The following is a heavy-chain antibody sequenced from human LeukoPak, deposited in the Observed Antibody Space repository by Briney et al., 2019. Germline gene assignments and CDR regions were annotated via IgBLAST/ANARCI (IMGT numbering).Heavy chain of an antibody. J-gene: IGHJ4*02. CDR1: GFTFDDYA. CDR2: INWNSDSI. Sequence: GGSLRLSCAVSGFTFDDYAMHWVRQVPGKGLEWVSGINWNSDSIGYADSVKGRFTTSRDNAKNSLYLQMNSLRAEDTAVYYCARGHSSGWRISTRPLHYWGQGTLVTVSS. D-gene: IGHD6-19*01. V-gene: IGHV3-9*01. CDR3: ARGHSSGWRISTRPLHY.